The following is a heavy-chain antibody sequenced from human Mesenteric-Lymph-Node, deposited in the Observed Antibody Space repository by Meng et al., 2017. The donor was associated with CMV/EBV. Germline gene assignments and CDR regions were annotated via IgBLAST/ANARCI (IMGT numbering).Heavy chain of an antibody. J-gene: IGHJ5*02. CDR3: ARGYCSGGSCYSSSWFDP. V-gene: IGHV3-30*04. D-gene: IGHD2-15*01. CDR1: GFTFSSYA. CDR2: ISYDGSNK. Sequence: GESLKISCAASGFTFSSYAMHWVRQAPGKGLEWVAVISYDGSNKYYADSVKGRFTISRDNSKNTLYLQMNSLRAEDTAVYYCARGYCSGGSCYSSSWFDPWGQGTLVTVSS.